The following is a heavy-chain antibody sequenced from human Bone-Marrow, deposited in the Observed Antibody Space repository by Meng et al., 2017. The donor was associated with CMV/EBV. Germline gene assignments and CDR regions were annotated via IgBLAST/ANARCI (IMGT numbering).Heavy chain of an antibody. D-gene: IGHD5-18*01. CDR1: GGSISSSY. V-gene: IGHV4-4*07. CDR2: IYTSGST. CDR3: ARTQDTAMVAYYFDY. J-gene: IGHJ4*02. Sequence: QVHRQESGPGLVKPSETLSLTSTVSGGSISSSYWSWIRQPAGKGLEWIGRIYTSGSTNYNPSLKSRVTMSVDTSKNQFSLKLSSVTAADTAVYYCARTQDTAMVAYYFDYWGQGTLVTVSS.